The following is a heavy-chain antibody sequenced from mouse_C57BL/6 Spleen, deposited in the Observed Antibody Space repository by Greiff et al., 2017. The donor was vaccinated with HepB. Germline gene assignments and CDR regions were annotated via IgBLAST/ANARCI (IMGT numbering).Heavy chain of an antibody. V-gene: IGHV3-5*01. J-gene: IGHJ4*01. Sequence: EVKLMESGPGLVKPSQTVFLTCTVTGISITTGNYRWSWIRQFPGNKLEWIGYIYYSGTITYNPSLTSRTTITRDTPKNQFFLEMNSLTAEDTATYYCARDGGLSYYAMDYWGQGTSVTVSS. D-gene: IGHD3-1*01. CDR2: IYYSGTI. CDR3: ARDGGLSYYAMDY. CDR1: GISITTGNYR.